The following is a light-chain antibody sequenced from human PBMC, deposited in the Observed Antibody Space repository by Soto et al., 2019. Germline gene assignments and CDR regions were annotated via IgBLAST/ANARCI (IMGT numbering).Light chain of an antibody. CDR1: QSISSW. CDR3: QQYNTYS. Sequence: IQMTQSPPSLSASVGDRVTITCRASQSISSWLAWYQRKPGTAPKLLIYDASSLEIGVPSRFSGSGSGTEFTLTIISLQPDDFATYYCQQYNTYSFGQGTKVDIK. V-gene: IGKV1-5*01. J-gene: IGKJ1*01. CDR2: DAS.